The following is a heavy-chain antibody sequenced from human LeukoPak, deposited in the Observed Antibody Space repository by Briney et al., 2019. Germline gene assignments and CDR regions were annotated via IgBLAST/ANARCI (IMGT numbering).Heavy chain of an antibody. D-gene: IGHD4-23*01. CDR3: ARGVRWYRGLYYYYYYYMDV. J-gene: IGHJ6*03. CDR1: GFTFSSYW. V-gene: IGHV3-7*01. CDR2: IKQDGSEK. Sequence: GGSLRLSCAASGFTFSSYWMSWVRQAPGKGLEWVANIKQDGSEKYYVDSVKGRFTISRDNAKNSLYLQMNSLRAEDTAVYYCARGVRWYRGLYYYYYYYMDVWGKGTTVTVSS.